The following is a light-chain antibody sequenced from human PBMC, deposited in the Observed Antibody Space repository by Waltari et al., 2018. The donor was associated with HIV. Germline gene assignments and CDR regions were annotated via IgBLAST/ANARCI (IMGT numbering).Light chain of an antibody. Sequence: EIVLTQSPGTLSLSPGERATLSCRASQSVSSSYLAWYQQKPGQAPRLLSYGASSRATGIPDRFSGSGSGTDFTLTISRLEPEDFAVYYCQQYGSSPPEVTFGPGTKVDIK. CDR1: QSVSSSY. CDR3: QQYGSSPPEVT. J-gene: IGKJ3*01. CDR2: GAS. V-gene: IGKV3-20*01.